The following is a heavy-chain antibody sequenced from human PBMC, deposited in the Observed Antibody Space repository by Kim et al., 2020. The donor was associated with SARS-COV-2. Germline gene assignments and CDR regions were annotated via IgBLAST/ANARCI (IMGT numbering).Heavy chain of an antibody. J-gene: IGHJ5*02. CDR2: ISAYNGNT. Sequence: ASVKVSCKASGYTFTSYGISWVRQAPGQGLEWMGWISAYNGNTNYAQKLQGRVTMTTDTSTSTAYMELRSLTSDDTAVYYCAGVEGPNNGNYGGDNWFDPWGQGTLVTVSS. V-gene: IGHV1-18*01. CDR3: AGVEGPNNGNYGGDNWFDP. D-gene: IGHD1-7*01. CDR1: GYTFTSYG.